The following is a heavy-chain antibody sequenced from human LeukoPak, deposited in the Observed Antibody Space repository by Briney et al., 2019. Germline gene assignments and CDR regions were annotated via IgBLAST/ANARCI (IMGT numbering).Heavy chain of an antibody. Sequence: GGSLRLSCAASGFTFSRYSMHWVRQAPGKGLEWVSSISSSSSYIYYADSVKGRFTIPRDNAKNSLYLQMNSLRAEDTAVYYCAREGSVVPAAPLDYWGQGTLVTVSS. V-gene: IGHV3-21*01. CDR2: ISSSSSYI. CDR1: GFTFSRYS. CDR3: AREGSVVPAAPLDY. D-gene: IGHD2-2*01. J-gene: IGHJ4*02.